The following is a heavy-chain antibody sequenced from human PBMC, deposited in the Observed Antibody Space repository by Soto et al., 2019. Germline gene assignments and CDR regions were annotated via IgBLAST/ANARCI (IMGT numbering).Heavy chain of an antibody. CDR2: IWYDGSNK. J-gene: IGHJ6*02. CDR1: GFTFSSYG. CDR3: ARDYYDSSGPLPMDV. V-gene: IGHV3-33*01. D-gene: IGHD3-22*01. Sequence: GGSLRLSCAASGFTFSSYGMHWVRQAPGKGLEWVAVIWYDGSNKYYADSVKGRFTISRDNSKNTLYLQTNSLRAEDTAVYYCARDYYDSSGPLPMDVWGQGTTVTVSS.